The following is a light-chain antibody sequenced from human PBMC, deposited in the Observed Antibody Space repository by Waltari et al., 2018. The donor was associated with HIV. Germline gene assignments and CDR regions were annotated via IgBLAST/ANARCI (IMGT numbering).Light chain of an antibody. V-gene: IGLV3-25*03. CDR1: ALPKQY. J-gene: IGLJ2*01. Sequence: SSELTQPPSVSASPGQTARIPCSGDALPKQYTSWYQQKPGQAPVLVIYKDKERPSGIPERFSGSTSGTTVTLTISGLQAEDEADYYCQSTDSSGTRIFGGGTKLTVL. CDR3: QSTDSSGTRI. CDR2: KDK.